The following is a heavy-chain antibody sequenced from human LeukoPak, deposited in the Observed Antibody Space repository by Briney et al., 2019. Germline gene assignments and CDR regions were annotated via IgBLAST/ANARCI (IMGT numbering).Heavy chain of an antibody. V-gene: IGHV3-11*04. Sequence: GGSLRLSCAASGFTFNGNYMSWVRQAPGKGPEWVSYIGNSGSTSFYGDSVKGRFTISRDNTKKLVFLQMNSLQVEDPSVYFWATSSDFWGLFTIDHWGQGILVTVSS. CDR2: IGNSGSTS. CDR3: ATSSDFWGLFTIDH. CDR1: GFTFNGNY. J-gene: IGHJ4*02. D-gene: IGHD3-3*01.